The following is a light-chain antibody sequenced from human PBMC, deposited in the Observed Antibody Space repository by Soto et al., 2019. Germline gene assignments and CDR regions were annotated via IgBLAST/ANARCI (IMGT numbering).Light chain of an antibody. Sequence: EIVMTQSPATLSVSPGERATVSCRASQNVYSNLVWYQQRPGQAPRLLIYSASTRATGIPARFSGSGSGTEFTLTISSLQSEDFAIYYCLQNLIWPLTFGQGTNVEIK. CDR3: LQNLIWPLT. V-gene: IGKV3-15*01. CDR1: QNVYSN. CDR2: SAS. J-gene: IGKJ1*01.